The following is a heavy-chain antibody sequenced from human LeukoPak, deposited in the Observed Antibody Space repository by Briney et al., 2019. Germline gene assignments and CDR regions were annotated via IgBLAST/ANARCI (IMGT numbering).Heavy chain of an antibody. J-gene: IGHJ4*02. CDR1: GFTFSNGW. Sequence: GGSLRLSCAASGFTFSNGWMSWVRQAPGKGLEWVGRIKSKADGGTIDYAAPVKGRISISRDDSKKTFYLQMNSLKTEDTAVYYCVCGWYFDYGGQGPWVTVPS. V-gene: IGHV3-15*01. CDR2: IKSKADGGTI. D-gene: IGHD6-19*01. CDR3: VCGWYFDY.